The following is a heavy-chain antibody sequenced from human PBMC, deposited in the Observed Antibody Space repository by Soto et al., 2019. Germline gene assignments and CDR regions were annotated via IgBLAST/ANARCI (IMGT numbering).Heavy chain of an antibody. CDR1: GYTFTSYG. D-gene: IGHD3-3*01. CDR2: ISAYNGNT. J-gene: IGHJ6*02. V-gene: IGHV1-18*01. Sequence: ASVKVSCKASGYTFTSYGISWVRQAPGQGLEWMGWISAYNGNTNYALKLQGRVTMTTDTSTSTAYMELRSLRSDDTAVYYCARVRPRFLEWLQRTDYYYYGMDVWGQGTTVTVSS. CDR3: ARVRPRFLEWLQRTDYYYYGMDV.